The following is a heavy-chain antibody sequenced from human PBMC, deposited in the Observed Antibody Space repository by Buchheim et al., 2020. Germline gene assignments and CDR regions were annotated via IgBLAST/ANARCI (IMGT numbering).Heavy chain of an antibody. V-gene: IGHV3-30*18. CDR3: AKDWANSGMDV. Sequence: QVQLVESGGGVVQPGRSLRLSCVVSGFTFRTYGMYWVRQAPGKGLEWLAVISYDGNNKYYADSVKGRFTISRDNSKNTLYLQILCLRADDTAVYYCAKDWANSGMDVWGQGTT. J-gene: IGHJ6*02. D-gene: IGHD3-16*01. CDR1: GFTFRTYG. CDR2: ISYDGNNK.